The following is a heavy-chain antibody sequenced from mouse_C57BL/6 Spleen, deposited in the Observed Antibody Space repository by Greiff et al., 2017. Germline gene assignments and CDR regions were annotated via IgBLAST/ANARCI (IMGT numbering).Heavy chain of an antibody. D-gene: IGHD2-2*01. CDR2: IDPSDSYT. V-gene: IGHV1-50*01. CDR1: GYTFTSYW. Sequence: QVHVKQSGAELVKPGASVKLSCKASGYTFTSYWMQWVKQRPGQGLEWIGEIDPSDSYTNYNQKFKGKATLTVDTSSSTAYMQLSSLTSEDAAVYYCARVYGYAEDYWGQGTTLTVSS. J-gene: IGHJ2*01. CDR3: ARVYGYAEDY.